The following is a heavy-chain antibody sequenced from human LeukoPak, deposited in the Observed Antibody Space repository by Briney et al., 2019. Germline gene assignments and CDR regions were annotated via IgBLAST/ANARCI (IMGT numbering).Heavy chain of an antibody. CDR3: ARARPPDSDAFDI. CDR2: IGSSGDTI. Sequence: GGSLRLSCAASGFTFSDHYMSWIRQAPGKGLEWVSYIGSSGDTIYYADSVMGRFTISRDNAKNSLYLRMNNLRAEDTAVYYCARARPPDSDAFDIWGQGTMLTVSS. V-gene: IGHV3-11*01. J-gene: IGHJ3*02. D-gene: IGHD1-14*01. CDR1: GFTFSDHY.